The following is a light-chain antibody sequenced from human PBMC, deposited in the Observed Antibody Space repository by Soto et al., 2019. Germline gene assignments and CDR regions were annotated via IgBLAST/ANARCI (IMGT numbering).Light chain of an antibody. CDR1: SSDVGGSIY. Sequence: QSVLTQPASVSGWPGQSITIYCTVTSSDVGGSIYVSWYQLSPGKAPKLLIYDVDRPSGVSNRFSGSKSGNTASLTISGLQAEDEADYYCNSYTSSGTVVFGGGTKLTVL. V-gene: IGLV2-14*01. CDR2: DV. CDR3: NSYTSSGTVV. J-gene: IGLJ3*02.